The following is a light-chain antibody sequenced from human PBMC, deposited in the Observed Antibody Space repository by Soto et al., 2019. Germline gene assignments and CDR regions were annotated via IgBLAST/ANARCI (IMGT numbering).Light chain of an antibody. CDR2: DVS. J-gene: IGKJ2*01. CDR1: PGISSA. V-gene: IGKV1D-13*01. CDR3: QQFSDYQYT. Sequence: AIQLTQSPSSLSASVGDRVTITCRASPGISSALAWYQQTPGNAPKLLIYDVSTLQSGVPSRFSGSGSGIEFTLTISSLQPEDSATYYCQQFSDYQYTFGQGTKLEIK.